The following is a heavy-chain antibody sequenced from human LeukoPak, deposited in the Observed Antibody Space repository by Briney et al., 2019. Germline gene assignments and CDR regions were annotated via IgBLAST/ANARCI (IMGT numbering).Heavy chain of an antibody. CDR1: GYTFTTYG. CDR2: ISVYDWDT. CDR3: ARTVTTSSYYFDY. J-gene: IGHJ4*02. V-gene: IGHV1-18*01. Sequence: ASVNVSCKASGYTFTTYGVSGVRQAPGQGVEGVGWISVYDWDTNYAHKLRGRVTITTDTSTSTAYMDLRSLRSDDTALYYCARTVTTSSYYFDYWGQGTLVTVSS. D-gene: IGHD4-17*01.